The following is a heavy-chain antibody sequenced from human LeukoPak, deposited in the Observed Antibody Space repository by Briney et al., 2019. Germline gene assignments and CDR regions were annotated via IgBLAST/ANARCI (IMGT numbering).Heavy chain of an antibody. CDR2: IIPMFATA. Sequence: SVKVSCKASGGTFSSYAISWVRQAPGQGLEWMGGIIPMFATANYAQKFQGRVTITADESTSTAYMELSSLRSEDTAVYYCAESSGSCTNGECRYSYYMDVWGKGTTVTVSS. CDR3: AESSGSCTNGECRYSYYMDV. D-gene: IGHD2-8*01. CDR1: GGTFSSYA. J-gene: IGHJ6*03. V-gene: IGHV1-69*13.